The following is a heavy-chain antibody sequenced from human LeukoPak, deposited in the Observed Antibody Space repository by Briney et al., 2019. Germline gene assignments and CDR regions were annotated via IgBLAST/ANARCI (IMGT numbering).Heavy chain of an antibody. Sequence: SETLSLTCAVSGGSISSNNWWSWVRQPPGKGLEWIGYIYYSGSTNYNPSLKSRVTISVDTSKNQFSLRLSSVTAADTAVYYCARTNAFDIWGQGTMVTVSS. J-gene: IGHJ3*02. V-gene: IGHV4-4*02. CDR3: ARTNAFDI. CDR1: GGSISSNNW. CDR2: IYYSGST.